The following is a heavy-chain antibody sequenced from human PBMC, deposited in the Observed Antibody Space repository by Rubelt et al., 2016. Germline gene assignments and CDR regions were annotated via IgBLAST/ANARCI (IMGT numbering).Heavy chain of an antibody. V-gene: IGHV3-23*01. J-gene: IGHJ4*02. Sequence: QATGEGLEWVSFIGGSGGSTNYADSVKGRFTISRDNSKNTLYLQMNSLRAEDTAVYYCARGEPFYGDPPFDYWGQGTLVTVSP. D-gene: IGHD4-17*01. CDR3: ARGEPFYGDPPFDY. CDR2: IGGSGGST.